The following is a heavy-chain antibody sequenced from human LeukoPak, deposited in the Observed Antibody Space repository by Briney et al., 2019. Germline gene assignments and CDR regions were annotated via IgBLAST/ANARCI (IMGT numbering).Heavy chain of an antibody. Sequence: GGSLRLSCAASGFTVSNNYMTCVRQVPGKGLEWVSLIYSGGTTYYADSVKGRFTISRDNSKNTLYLQMNSLSTEDTAVYYCGSGEWPQNYWGQGTLVTVSS. J-gene: IGHJ4*02. CDR3: GSGEWPQNY. CDR2: IYSGGTT. CDR1: GFTVSNNY. V-gene: IGHV3-53*01. D-gene: IGHD3-10*01.